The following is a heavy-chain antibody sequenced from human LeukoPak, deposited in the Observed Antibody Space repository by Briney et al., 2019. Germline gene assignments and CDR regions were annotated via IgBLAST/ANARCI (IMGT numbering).Heavy chain of an antibody. CDR2: IYYSGCT. J-gene: IGHJ5*02. V-gene: IGHV4-39*01. Sequence: PSETLSLTCTVSGVSITSSSYYWAWIRQSPGKGLEWIGSIYYSGCTYFNPSLKSRVTMSVDTSENQFSLKLTSVTAADTALYYCARTGRFGVASWFNPWGQGTLITVSS. D-gene: IGHD3-3*01. CDR1: GVSITSSSYY. CDR3: ARTGRFGVASWFNP.